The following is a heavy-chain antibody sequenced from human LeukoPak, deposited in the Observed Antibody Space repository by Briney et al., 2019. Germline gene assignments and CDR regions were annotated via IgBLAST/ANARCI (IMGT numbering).Heavy chain of an antibody. D-gene: IGHD3-22*01. V-gene: IGHV3-30-3*01. J-gene: IGHJ5*02. CDR2: ILYDGSNK. CDR1: GFTFSSYA. Sequence: GGSLRLSCAASGFTFSSYAMHWVRQAPGKGLEWVAVILYDGSNKYYADSVKGRFTISRDNSKNTLYLQMNSLRAEDTAVYYCARGDWRPVDTMIVVPGGFDPWGQGTLVTVSS. CDR3: ARGDWRPVDTMIVVPGGFDP.